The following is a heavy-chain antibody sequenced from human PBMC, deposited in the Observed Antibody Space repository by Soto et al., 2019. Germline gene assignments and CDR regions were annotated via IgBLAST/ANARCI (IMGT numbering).Heavy chain of an antibody. Sequence: GGSLRLSCAASGFTFSSYAMHWVRQAPGKGLEWVAVISYDGSNKYYADSVKGRFTISRDNSKNTLYLQMNSLRAEDTAVYYCARDRVGFLEWTSGDYWGKGTRATVS. V-gene: IGHV3-30-3*01. CDR2: ISYDGSNK. D-gene: IGHD3-3*01. CDR1: GFTFSSYA. J-gene: IGHJ4*02. CDR3: ARDRVGFLEWTSGDY.